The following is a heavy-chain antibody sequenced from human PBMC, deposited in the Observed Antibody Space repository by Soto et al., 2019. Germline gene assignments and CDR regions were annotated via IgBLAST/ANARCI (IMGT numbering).Heavy chain of an antibody. D-gene: IGHD6-13*01. CDR2: IHYSGNT. V-gene: IGHV4-31*03. J-gene: IGHJ4*02. CDR3: ARVNSAATSDY. CDR1: GGSISRGDYY. Sequence: QVQLQESGPGLVKPSQTLSLTCTVSGGSISRGDYYWSWIRQHPGKGLEWIGYIHYSGNTYYNPSLKSRGSISADTSKNQFSLRLTSVTPADTAMYYCARVNSAATSDYWGQGSLVTVSS.